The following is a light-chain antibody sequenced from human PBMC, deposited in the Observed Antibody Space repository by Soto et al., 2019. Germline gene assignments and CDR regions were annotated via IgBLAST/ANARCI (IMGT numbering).Light chain of an antibody. Sequence: DTVMTQSPATLSVSPGETATLSCRASESVGSHLAWYQQKPGQVPRLLIYGVSTRATAIPARLRGSGTETAFSLTISSLQSKDFAVYFCQQYDNWPPWTFGKGTQVVI. J-gene: IGKJ1*01. CDR3: QQYDNWPPWT. CDR2: GVS. V-gene: IGKV3-15*01. CDR1: ESVGSH.